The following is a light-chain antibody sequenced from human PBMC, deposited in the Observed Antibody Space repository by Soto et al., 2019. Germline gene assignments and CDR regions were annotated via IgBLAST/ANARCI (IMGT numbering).Light chain of an antibody. V-gene: IGKV3-20*01. Sequence: EIGWTQSPGTLSLSPGERATLSCRASQSVSSSSLAWYQQKPGQAPRLLIYGASSRATGITARFSGSGSGTDFTLTISRLEPEDFAVYYCQQYGSSPPYTFGQGTKLEIK. CDR1: QSVSSSS. J-gene: IGKJ2*01. CDR2: GAS. CDR3: QQYGSSPPYT.